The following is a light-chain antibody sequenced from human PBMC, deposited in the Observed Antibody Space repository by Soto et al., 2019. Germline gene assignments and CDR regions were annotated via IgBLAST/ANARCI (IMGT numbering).Light chain of an antibody. CDR3: QSYDSSLSGWV. CDR1: SSNIGAGYD. Sequence: QSVLTQPPSVSGAPGQRVTISCTGSSSNIGAGYDVHWYQQLPGTAPKLLTYGNSNRPSGVPDRFSGSKSGTSASLGITGLQAEDEADYYCQSYDSSLSGWVFGGGTQLTVL. CDR2: GNS. J-gene: IGLJ3*02. V-gene: IGLV1-40*01.